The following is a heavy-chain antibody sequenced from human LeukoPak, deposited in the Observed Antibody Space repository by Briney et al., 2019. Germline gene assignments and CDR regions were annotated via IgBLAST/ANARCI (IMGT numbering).Heavy chain of an antibody. D-gene: IGHD3-22*01. CDR2: ISSSTSTI. CDR1: GFTFSSYS. V-gene: IGHV3-48*01. Sequence: GSLRLSCAASGFTFSSYSMNWVRQAPGKGLEWVSYISSSTSTIYYADSVKGRFTISKDNAKNSLYLQMNSLRAEDTAVYYCAREDDYDYDSSGYGDYWGQGTLVTVSS. CDR3: AREDDYDYDSSGYGDY. J-gene: IGHJ4*02.